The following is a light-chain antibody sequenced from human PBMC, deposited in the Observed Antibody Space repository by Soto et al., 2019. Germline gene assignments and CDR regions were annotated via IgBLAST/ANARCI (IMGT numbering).Light chain of an antibody. J-gene: IGKJ4*01. CDR3: QQYNNWPPLT. Sequence: EIVMTQSPATLSVSPGERVTLSCRASQSVSNNLAWYQQKRGQAPRLLFYGASTRATGIPARFSGSGSGTEFTLTISSLQSEDFAVYYCQQYNNWPPLTFGGGTKVEIK. V-gene: IGKV3-15*01. CDR1: QSVSNN. CDR2: GAS.